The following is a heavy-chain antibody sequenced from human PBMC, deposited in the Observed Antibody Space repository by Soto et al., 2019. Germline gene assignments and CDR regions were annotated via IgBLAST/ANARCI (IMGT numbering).Heavy chain of an antibody. CDR1: DDSINSDKYY. V-gene: IGHV4-39*01. Sequence: QLQLQESGPGLVKPSETLSLTCSVSDDSINSDKYYWGWIRQPPGKGLEWIGSIYYRGNAYYNPSLQTRVTISLDKSRSQFSLKLNSVTAADSAVYFCARLEGLATISYYFGFWGPGALVTVSS. CDR3: ARLEGLATISYYFGF. D-gene: IGHD3-9*01. J-gene: IGHJ4*02. CDR2: IYYRGNA.